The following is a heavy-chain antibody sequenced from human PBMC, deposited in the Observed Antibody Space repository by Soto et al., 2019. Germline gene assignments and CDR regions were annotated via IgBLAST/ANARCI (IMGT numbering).Heavy chain of an antibody. Sequence: QVQLVQSGGGVVQPGGSLRLSCAASGFTFAIYAMHWVRQGPGKGLEWVAVISYNGNNRNFTDSVKGRFTISRDNAKTTMFLQMNNLRPEDTATYYCARAGEGGYYYSGVDVWGQGTTVSVSS. J-gene: IGHJ6*02. D-gene: IGHD3-10*01. CDR3: ARAGEGGYYYSGVDV. CDR2: ISYNGNNR. V-gene: IGHV3-30-3*01. CDR1: GFTFAIYA.